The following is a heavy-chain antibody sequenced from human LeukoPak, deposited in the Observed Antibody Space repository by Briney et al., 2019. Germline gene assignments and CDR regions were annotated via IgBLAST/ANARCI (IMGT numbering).Heavy chain of an antibody. Sequence: ASVTVSCKASGYTFTSYGTSWVRQAPGQGLEWMGWISAYNGNTNYAQKLQGRVTMTTDTSTSTAYMELRSLRSDDTAVYYCARDLDDILTGYYPSFDYWGQGTLVTVSS. CDR1: GYTFTSYG. CDR3: ARDLDDILTGYYPSFDY. J-gene: IGHJ4*02. D-gene: IGHD3-9*01. V-gene: IGHV1-18*01. CDR2: ISAYNGNT.